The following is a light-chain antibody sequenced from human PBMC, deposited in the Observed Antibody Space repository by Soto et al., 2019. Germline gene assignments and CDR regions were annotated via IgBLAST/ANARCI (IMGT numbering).Light chain of an antibody. CDR2: DVS. J-gene: IGKJ1*01. V-gene: IGKV1-5*01. Sequence: DIQMTQSPSTLSASVGDRVSITCRASRDISGWLAWYQQTPGKAPKLLIYDVSILQSGVPSRFSGSVSGTEFTHTLSGLQPGDSATYYCQQYNNYPWTFGLGTKVEVK. CDR1: RDISGW. CDR3: QQYNNYPWT.